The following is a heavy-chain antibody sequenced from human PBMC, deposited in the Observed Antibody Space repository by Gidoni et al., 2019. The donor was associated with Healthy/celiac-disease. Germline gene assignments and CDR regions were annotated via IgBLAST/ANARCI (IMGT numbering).Heavy chain of an antibody. Sequence: QVQLVASGGGLVKPGGSLRLSCAASGFTFRGYYMSWIRQAPGKGMEWVSYISSSSSYTNYADSVKGRFTISRDNAKNSLYLQMNSLRAEDTAVYYCARELAGTTGWFDPWGQGTLVTVSS. CDR1: GFTFRGYY. V-gene: IGHV3-11*06. D-gene: IGHD1-7*01. J-gene: IGHJ5*02. CDR2: ISSSSSYT. CDR3: ARELAGTTGWFDP.